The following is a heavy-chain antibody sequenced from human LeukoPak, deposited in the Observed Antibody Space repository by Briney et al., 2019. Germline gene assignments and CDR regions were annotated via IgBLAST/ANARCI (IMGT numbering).Heavy chain of an antibody. CDR2: IKQDGSEK. J-gene: IGHJ3*02. D-gene: IGHD6-13*01. CDR3: ARDRRGSSWYVHDAFGI. Sequence: GGSLRLSCAASEFTFSNAWMSWVRQAPGKGLEWVANIKQDGSEKYYVDSVKGRFTISRDNAKNSLYLQMNSLRAEDTAVYYCARDRRGSSWYVHDAFGIWGQGTMVTVSS. CDR1: EFTFSNAW. V-gene: IGHV3-7*04.